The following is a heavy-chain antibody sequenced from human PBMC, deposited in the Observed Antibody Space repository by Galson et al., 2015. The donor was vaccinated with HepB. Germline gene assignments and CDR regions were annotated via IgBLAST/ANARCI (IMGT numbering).Heavy chain of an antibody. CDR1: GFTFSTYG. CDR2: IWYDGTNK. V-gene: IGHV3-33*01. Sequence: SLRLSCAASGFTFSTYGLHWVRQAPGKGLEWVSVIWYDGTNKNYADSVKGRFTISRDNSKGTLYLQMNSLRAEDTAVYNCATELRHNSGRFALDPWGQGTLVTVSS. D-gene: IGHD6-19*01. J-gene: IGHJ5*02. CDR3: ATELRHNSGRFALDP.